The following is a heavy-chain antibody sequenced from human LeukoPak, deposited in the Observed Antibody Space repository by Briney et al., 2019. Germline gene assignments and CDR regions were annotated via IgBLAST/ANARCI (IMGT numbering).Heavy chain of an antibody. J-gene: IGHJ2*01. CDR3: ARGAAAGPWYFDL. CDR2: IYYSGST. D-gene: IGHD6-13*01. CDR1: GGSISSYY. Sequence: SDTLSLTCTASGGSISSYYWSWIRQPPGKGLEWIGYIYYSGSTNYNPSLKSRVTISVDTSKNQFSLKLSSVTAADTAVYYCARGAAAGPWYFDLWGRGTLVTVSS. V-gene: IGHV4-59*08.